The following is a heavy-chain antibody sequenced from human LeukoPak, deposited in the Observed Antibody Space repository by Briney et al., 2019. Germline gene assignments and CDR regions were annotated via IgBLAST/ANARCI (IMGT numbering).Heavy chain of an antibody. Sequence: SQTLSLTCSVSGVPISSYAYYWSWIPQRPGKGLEWIGYIFYSGSTYYNPSLKNRVTISIAPSQTHFSLTLSSVTAADTAIYYCARDFHGAWYFDLWGRGTLVTVSS. CDR1: GVPISSYAYY. CDR3: ARDFHGAWYFDL. J-gene: IGHJ2*01. CDR2: IFYSGST. D-gene: IGHD4-17*01. V-gene: IGHV4-31*02.